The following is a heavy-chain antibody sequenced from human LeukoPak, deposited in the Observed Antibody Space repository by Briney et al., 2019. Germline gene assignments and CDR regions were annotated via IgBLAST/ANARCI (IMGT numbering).Heavy chain of an antibody. CDR3: ARRWFGFDP. CDR1: GYSISSGYY. D-gene: IGHD3-10*01. V-gene: IGHV4-38-2*02. Sequence: SETLSLTCTVSGYSISSGYYWGWIRQPPGKGLEWIGSIYHSGSTYYNPSLKSRVTISVDTSKNQFSLKLSSVTAADTAVYYCARRWFGFDPWGQGTLVTVSS. J-gene: IGHJ5*02. CDR2: IYHSGST.